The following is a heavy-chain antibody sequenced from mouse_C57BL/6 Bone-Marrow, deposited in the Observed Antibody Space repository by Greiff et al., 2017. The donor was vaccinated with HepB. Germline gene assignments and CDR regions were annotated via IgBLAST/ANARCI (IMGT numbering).Heavy chain of an antibody. CDR1: GFTFTDYY. J-gene: IGHJ2*01. V-gene: IGHV7-3*01. CDR3: ARYPSTLYYHDY. D-gene: IGHD1-1*01. Sequence: EVQVVESGGGLVQPGGSLSLSCAASGFTFTDYYMSWVRQPPGKALEWLGFIRNKANGYTTEYSASVKGRFTISRDNSQSILYLQMNALRAEDSATYYCARYPSTLYYHDYWGQGTTLTVSS. CDR2: IRNKANGYTT.